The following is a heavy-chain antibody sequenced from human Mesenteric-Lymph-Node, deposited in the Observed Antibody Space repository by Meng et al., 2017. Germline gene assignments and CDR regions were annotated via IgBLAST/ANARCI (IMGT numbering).Heavy chain of an antibody. V-gene: IGHV3-7*01. CDR3: ARDPNPYDSSGYYDLRFFDY. J-gene: IGHJ4*02. Sequence: GESLKISCAASGFTFSHYWMHWVRQAPGKGLEWVANIKQDGSEKYYVDSVKGRFTISRDNAKNSLYLQMNSLRAEDTAVYYCARDPNPYDSSGYYDLRFFDYWGQGTLVTVSS. CDR1: GFTFSHYW. D-gene: IGHD3-22*01. CDR2: IKQDGSEK.